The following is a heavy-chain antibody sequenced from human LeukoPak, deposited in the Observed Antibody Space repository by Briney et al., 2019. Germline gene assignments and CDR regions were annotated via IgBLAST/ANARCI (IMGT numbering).Heavy chain of an antibody. Sequence: PSETLSLTCTVSGGSISSYYWSWIRQPAGKGLEWIGRIYTSGSTNYNPSLKSRVTMSVDTSKNQFSLKLSSVTAADTAVYYCARVANLNYDILTGYPWLSAFDIWGQGTMVTVSS. V-gene: IGHV4-4*07. CDR3: ARVANLNYDILTGYPWLSAFDI. J-gene: IGHJ3*02. CDR1: GGSISSYY. D-gene: IGHD3-9*01. CDR2: IYTSGST.